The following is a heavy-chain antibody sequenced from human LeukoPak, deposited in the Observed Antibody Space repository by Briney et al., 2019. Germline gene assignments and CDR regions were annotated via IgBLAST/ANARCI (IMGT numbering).Heavy chain of an antibody. CDR1: GYTFTSYG. D-gene: IGHD6-19*01. Sequence: ASVKVSCKASGYTFTSYGISGVRQAPGQGREWMGWISAYHCNTNYAQKLQGRVTMTTDTSTSTAYMELRSLRSDETAVYYCARDRSIAVAGTSCYWGQGTLVSVSP. CDR3: ARDRSIAVAGTSCY. CDR2: ISAYHCNT. J-gene: IGHJ4*02. V-gene: IGHV1-18*01.